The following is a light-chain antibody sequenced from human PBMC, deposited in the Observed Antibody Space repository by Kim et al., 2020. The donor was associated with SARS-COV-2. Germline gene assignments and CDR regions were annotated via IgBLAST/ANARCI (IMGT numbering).Light chain of an antibody. J-gene: IGKJ1*01. CDR1: QSVSSN. CDR3: QQYNNWPPWT. Sequence: ETVMTQSPATLSVSPGERATLSCRASQSVSSNLAWFQQKPGQAPRLLIYGASTRATGIPARFSGSGSGTEFTLTISSLQSEDFALYYCQQYNNWPPWTFGQGTKVDIK. CDR2: GAS. V-gene: IGKV3-15*01.